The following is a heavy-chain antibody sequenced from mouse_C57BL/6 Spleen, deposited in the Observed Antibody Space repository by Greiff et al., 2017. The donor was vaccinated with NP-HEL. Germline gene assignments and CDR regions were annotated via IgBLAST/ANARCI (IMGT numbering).Heavy chain of an antibody. CDR2: IDPSDSYT. J-gene: IGHJ4*01. Sequence: VQLQQPGAELVMPGASVKLSCKASGYTFTSYWMHWVKQRPGQGLEWIGEIDPSDSYTNYNQKFKGKSTLTVDKSSSTAYMQLSSLTSEDSAVYYCAIMGAMDYWGQGTSVTVSS. CDR3: AIMGAMDY. CDR1: GYTFTSYW. V-gene: IGHV1-69*01.